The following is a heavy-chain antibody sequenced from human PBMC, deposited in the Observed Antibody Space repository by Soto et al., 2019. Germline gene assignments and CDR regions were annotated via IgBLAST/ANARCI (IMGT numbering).Heavy chain of an antibody. CDR2: IYPGDSDT. CDR1: GYSFTSYW. V-gene: IGHV5-51*01. D-gene: IGHD2-21*02. Sequence: GESLKISCKGSGYSFTSYWIGWVRQMPGKGLEWMGIIYPGDSDTRYSPSFQGQVTISADKSISTAYLQWSSLKASDTAMYYCERLSLYCGGDCYYDAFDFWGQGAMVTVSS. J-gene: IGHJ3*01. CDR3: ERLSLYCGGDCYYDAFDF.